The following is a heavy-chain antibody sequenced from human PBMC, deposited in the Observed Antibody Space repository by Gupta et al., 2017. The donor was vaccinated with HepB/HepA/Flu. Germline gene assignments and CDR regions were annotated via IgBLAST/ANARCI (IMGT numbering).Heavy chain of an antibody. CDR3: ARVGDRDLRWSIPKHVSYFDY. V-gene: IGHV4-34*01. D-gene: IGHD4-23*01. CDR1: GGSFSGYY. CDR2: INHSGST. Sequence: QVQLQQWGAGLLKPSETLSLTCAVYGGSFSGYYWSWIRQPPGKGLEWIGEINHSGSTNYNPSLKSRVTISVDTSKNQFSLKLSSVTAADTAVYYCARVGDRDLRWSIPKHVSYFDYWGQGTLVTVSS. J-gene: IGHJ4*02.